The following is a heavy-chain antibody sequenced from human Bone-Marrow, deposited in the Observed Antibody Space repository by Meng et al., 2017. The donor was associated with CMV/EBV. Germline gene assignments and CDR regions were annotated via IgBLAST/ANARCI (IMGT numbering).Heavy chain of an antibody. J-gene: IGHJ6*02. CDR2: MNPNSGNT. CDR3: ARDQGGRLGKNYYYYYGMDV. CDR1: GYTFTSYD. Sequence: ASVKVSCKASGYTFTSYDINWVRQATGQGLEWMGWMNPNSGNTGYAQKFQGRVTMTRNTSISTAYMELSSLRSEDTAVYYCARDQGGRLGKNYYYYYGMDVWGQGTTVTVSS. D-gene: IGHD7-27*01. V-gene: IGHV1-8*02.